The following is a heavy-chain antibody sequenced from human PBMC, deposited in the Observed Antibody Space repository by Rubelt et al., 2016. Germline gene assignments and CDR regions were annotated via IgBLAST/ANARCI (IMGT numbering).Heavy chain of an antibody. D-gene: IGHD3-10*01. CDR3: AHRRDTVIRGVITSWFDP. Sequence: QITLKESGPTLVKPTQTLTLTCTFSGFSLTTSGVGVGWIRQPPGKALEWLALIYWDDDQRYSPSLESRLTITKDTSKNQVVLTMTNMDPVDTATYYCAHRRDTVIRGVITSWFDPWGQGTLVTVSS. CDR2: IYWDDDQ. CDR1: GFSLTTSGVG. V-gene: IGHV2-5*02. J-gene: IGHJ5*02.